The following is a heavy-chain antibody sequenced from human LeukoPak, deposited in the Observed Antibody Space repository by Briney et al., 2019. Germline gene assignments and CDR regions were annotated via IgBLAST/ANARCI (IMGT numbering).Heavy chain of an antibody. V-gene: IGHV3-23*01. D-gene: IGHD3-9*01. CDR1: GFTFSSHG. Sequence: GGSLRLSCAASGFTFSSHGMSWVRQAPGKGREWVSAISGSGGSANYADSVKGGFTIYRDNAKNTVYLKMNSLRAEDRAVYYCARVPSITIFSLVPLWGQGTLVTVSS. CDR2: ISGSGGSA. J-gene: IGHJ4*02. CDR3: ARVPSITIFSLVPL.